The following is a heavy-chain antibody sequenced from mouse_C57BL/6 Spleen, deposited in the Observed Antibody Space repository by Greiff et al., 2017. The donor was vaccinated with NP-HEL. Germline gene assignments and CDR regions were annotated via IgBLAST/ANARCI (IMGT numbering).Heavy chain of an antibody. CDR3: ARGYYGSSYVGPFDY. CDR1: GYTFTDYY. Sequence: QVQLQQSGAELVRPGASVKLSCKASGYTFTDYYINWVKQRPGQGLEWIARIYPGSGNTYYNEKFKGKATLTAEKSSSTAYMQLSSLTSEDSAVYFCARGYYGSSYVGPFDYWGQGTTLTVSS. D-gene: IGHD1-1*01. J-gene: IGHJ2*01. V-gene: IGHV1-76*01. CDR2: IYPGSGNT.